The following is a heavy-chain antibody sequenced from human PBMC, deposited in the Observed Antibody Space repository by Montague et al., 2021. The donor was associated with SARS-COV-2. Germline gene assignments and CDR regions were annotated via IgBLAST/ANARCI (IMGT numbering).Heavy chain of an antibody. CDR1: GFTFNTSW. V-gene: IGHV3-7*04. D-gene: IGHD1-26*01. CDR2: MKPDGSEK. J-gene: IGHJ5*02. Sequence: SLILSCAASGFTFNTSWMIWVRQAPVNGLEWVANMKPDGSEKYYVDSVKGRFTISRDNAKNSLYLQMSSLRAEDTAVYYCARGHGITWGQGTLVTVTS. CDR3: ARGHGIT.